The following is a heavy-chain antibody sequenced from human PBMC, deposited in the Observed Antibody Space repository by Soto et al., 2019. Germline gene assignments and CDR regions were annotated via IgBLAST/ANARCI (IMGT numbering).Heavy chain of an antibody. CDR2: IFYTGST. D-gene: IGHD6-19*01. CDR1: GGSLSGHY. Sequence: SETLSLTCTVSGGSLSGHYWIWIRQSPGKRLEWIGYIFYTGSTNYNPSLESRVTLSADKSKNQFSLRLSSVTAADTAVYDCAREVSSGWSPDYWGQGTLVTVSS. CDR3: AREVSSGWSPDY. V-gene: IGHV4-59*11. J-gene: IGHJ4*02.